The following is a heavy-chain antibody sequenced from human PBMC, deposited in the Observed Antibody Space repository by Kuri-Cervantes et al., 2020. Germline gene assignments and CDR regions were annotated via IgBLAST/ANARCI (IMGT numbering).Heavy chain of an antibody. Sequence: SVKVSCKASGYTFTGYYMHWVRQAPGQGLEWMGGIIPIFGTANYAQKFQGRVTITADKSTSTAYMELSSLRSEDTAVYYCARDPTYYDFWSGYGYGPEAFDIWGQGTMVTVSS. V-gene: IGHV1-69*06. CDR3: ARDPTYYDFWSGYGYGPEAFDI. CDR2: IIPIFGTA. D-gene: IGHD3-3*01. CDR1: GYTFTGYY. J-gene: IGHJ3*02.